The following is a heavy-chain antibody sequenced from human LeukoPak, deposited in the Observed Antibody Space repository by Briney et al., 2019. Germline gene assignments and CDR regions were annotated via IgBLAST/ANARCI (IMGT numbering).Heavy chain of an antibody. CDR3: AREHYFYYMDG. CDR2: TNQAGTEK. J-gene: IGHJ6*03. V-gene: IGHV3-7*03. Sequence: GGSPRLSCAASGFTCTSRWMSWVRQAPGKGLEWVANTNQAGTEKYYVDSVKGRFTISRDNAENSLYLQMNSLRAEDTAVYYCAREHYFYYMDGWGKGTTVTVSS. CDR1: GFTCTSRW.